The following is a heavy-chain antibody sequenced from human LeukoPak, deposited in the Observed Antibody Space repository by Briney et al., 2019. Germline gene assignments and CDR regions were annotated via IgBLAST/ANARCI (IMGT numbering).Heavy chain of an antibody. D-gene: IGHD6-13*01. Sequence: SVKVSCKASGGTFSSYAISWVRQAPGQGLEWMGGIIPIFGTANYAQKFQGRVTITADESTSTAYMELSSLRSEDTVVYYCAREVAAAGNWFDPWGQGTLVTVSS. CDR3: AREVAAAGNWFDP. CDR2: IIPIFGTA. CDR1: GGTFSSYA. J-gene: IGHJ5*02. V-gene: IGHV1-69*01.